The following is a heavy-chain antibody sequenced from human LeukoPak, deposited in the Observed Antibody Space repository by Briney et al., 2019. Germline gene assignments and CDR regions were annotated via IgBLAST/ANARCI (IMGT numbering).Heavy chain of an antibody. J-gene: IGHJ4*02. CDR2: IRYDGSNK. CDR1: GFTFSSYG. Sequence: GGSLRLSCAASGFTFSSYGMHWVRQAPGKGLEWVAFIRYDGSNKYYADSVKGRFTISRDNSKNTLYLQMNSLRAEDTAVYSCARHKYYYDRASFDYWGQGTLVTVSS. V-gene: IGHV3-30*02. D-gene: IGHD3-22*01. CDR3: ARHKYYYDRASFDY.